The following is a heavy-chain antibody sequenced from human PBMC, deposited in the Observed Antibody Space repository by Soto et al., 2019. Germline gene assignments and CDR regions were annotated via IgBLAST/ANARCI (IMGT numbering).Heavy chain of an antibody. CDR1: GFTFSSYS. CDR2: ISSSSSYI. CDR3: ARTRNDFWSGPFDY. Sequence: GGSLRLSCAASGFTFSSYSMNWVRQAPGKGLEWVSSISSSSSYIYYADSVKGRFTISRDNAKNSLYLQMNSLRAEDTAVYYCARTRNDFWSGPFDYWGQGTLVTVSS. V-gene: IGHV3-21*01. J-gene: IGHJ4*02. D-gene: IGHD3-3*01.